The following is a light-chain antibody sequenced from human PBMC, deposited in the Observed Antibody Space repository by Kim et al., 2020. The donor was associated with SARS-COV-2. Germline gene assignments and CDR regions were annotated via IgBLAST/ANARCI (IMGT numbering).Light chain of an antibody. CDR1: SSDVGGYNY. CDR2: EVT. J-gene: IGLJ2*01. CDR3: SSYAGSNNLV. V-gene: IGLV2-8*01. Sequence: GQSVTITYTGTSSDVGGYNYVSWYQQHPGKAPKHMIYEVTKRPSGVPDRFSGSKSGNTASLTVSGLQAEDEADYYCSSYAGSNNLVFGGGTQLTVL.